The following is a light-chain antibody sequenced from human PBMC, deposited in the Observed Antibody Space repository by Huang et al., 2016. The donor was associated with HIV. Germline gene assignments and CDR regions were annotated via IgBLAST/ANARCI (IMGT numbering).Light chain of an antibody. J-gene: IGKJ4*01. CDR1: QTISTN. CDR3: QHYNNWPPGKT. V-gene: IGKV3-15*01. CDR2: GAS. Sequence: EIVMTQSPATLSVSPGERATLSCRASQTISTNLAWYQQTPGQAPRLLIFGASTRATGIPAGFSGSGSGTEFTLTISSLQSEDSAVYYCQHYNNWPPGKTFGGGTKVEIK.